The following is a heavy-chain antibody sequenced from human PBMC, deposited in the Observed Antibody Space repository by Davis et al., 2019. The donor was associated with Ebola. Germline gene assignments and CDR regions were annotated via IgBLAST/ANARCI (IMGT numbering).Heavy chain of an antibody. J-gene: IGHJ4*02. V-gene: IGHV4-61*01. CDR3: ARHHGGNSGYDLDY. CDR1: GGSVGSGINY. CDR2: VYDTGDT. D-gene: IGHD5-12*01. Sequence: SETLSLTCTVSGGSVGSGINYWTWIRQPPGKGLEWIGRVYDTGDTNYSPSLKSRVIISTHMSKNQVSLQLSSVTAADTAVYYCARHHGGNSGYDLDYWGQGTLVTVSS.